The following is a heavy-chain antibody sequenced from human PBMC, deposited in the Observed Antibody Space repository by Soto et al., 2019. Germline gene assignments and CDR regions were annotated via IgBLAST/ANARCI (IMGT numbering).Heavy chain of an antibody. J-gene: IGHJ4*02. CDR2: IYPGDSDA. D-gene: IGHD3-10*01. V-gene: IGHV5-51*01. Sequence: PGESLKISCKASGYNFIGYWIAWVRQMPGKGLEWMGIIYPGDSDATYSPSFEGQVTFSVDKSITTAYLQWISLKASDTAMYYCARQAYFGSGTYYSDYWGQGAQVTVSS. CDR3: ARQAYFGSGTYYSDY. CDR1: GYNFIGYW.